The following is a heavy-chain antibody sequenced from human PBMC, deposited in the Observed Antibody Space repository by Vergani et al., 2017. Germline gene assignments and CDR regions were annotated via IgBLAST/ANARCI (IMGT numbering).Heavy chain of an antibody. V-gene: IGHV3-7*01. J-gene: IGHJ4*02. CDR1: GFTLRSYW. CDR2: IKEDGSEK. D-gene: IGHD5-12*01. CDR3: AKGGRREYNAHDLDS. Sequence: EVQLVESGGGLVQPGGSLTLSCSASGFTLRSYWMSWVRQAPGRGLEWVANIKEDGSEKDYMDSVKGRFTISRDNAKNSLFLQMDSLRVEDTAVYYCAKGGRREYNAHDLDSWGQGTLVTVSS.